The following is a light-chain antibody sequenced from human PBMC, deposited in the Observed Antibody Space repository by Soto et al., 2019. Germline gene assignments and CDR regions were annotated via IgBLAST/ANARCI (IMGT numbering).Light chain of an antibody. CDR2: AAS. CDR3: QQDNSFPLT. Sequence: TQSPATLSLSPGERATLSCRASQSISSYLNWYQQKPGKAPKLLIYAASSLQSGVPSRFSGSGSGTDFTLTISSLQPEDFATYCCQQDNSFPLTFGGGTKVDIK. J-gene: IGKJ4*01. V-gene: IGKV1-39*01. CDR1: QSISSY.